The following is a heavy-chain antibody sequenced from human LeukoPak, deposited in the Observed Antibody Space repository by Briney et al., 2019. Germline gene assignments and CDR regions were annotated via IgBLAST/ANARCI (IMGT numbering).Heavy chain of an antibody. CDR3: AREGGYSYGNFDY. D-gene: IGHD5-18*01. CDR2: ISYDGNNE. J-gene: IGHJ4*02. Sequence: AGGSLRLSCAASRFTFGSNAMHWVRQAPGKGLEWVAVISYDGNNEFYADSVKGRFTISRDNSKNTLYLQMNILRAEDTAVYYCAREGGYSYGNFDYWGQGTLVAVSS. CDR1: RFTFGSNA. V-gene: IGHV3-30-3*01.